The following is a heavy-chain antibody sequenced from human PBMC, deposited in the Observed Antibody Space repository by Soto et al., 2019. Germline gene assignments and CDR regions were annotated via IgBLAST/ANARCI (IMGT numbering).Heavy chain of an antibody. CDR2: IKRKSDGETT. D-gene: IGHD6-19*01. CDR1: GFTLSHVW. CDR3: ATEGQMSSVSDWADYFEY. V-gene: IGHV3-15*01. J-gene: IGHJ4*02. Sequence: EVQLVESGGGLVEPGGSLRLSCAASGFTLSHVWMTWVRQAPGKGLEWFARIKRKSDGETTDYAAAVKGRFTISRDDSKNTLYLQINRLKTEDTAVYYCATEGQMSSVSDWADYFEYWGQRTLVTVSS.